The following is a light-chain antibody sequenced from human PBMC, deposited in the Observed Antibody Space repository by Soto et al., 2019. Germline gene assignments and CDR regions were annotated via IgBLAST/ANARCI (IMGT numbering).Light chain of an antibody. V-gene: IGLV2-14*01. J-gene: IGLJ2*01. Sequence: QPVLTQPASVSGSPGQSITISCTGSSSDVGGYNHVSWYQQDPGKAPKLMVYDVNNRPSGVSSRFSGSKSGNTASLTISGLQAEDEADYYCSSYTSSSTLVVFGGGTKLTVL. CDR2: DVN. CDR1: SSDVGGYNH. CDR3: SSYTSSSTLVV.